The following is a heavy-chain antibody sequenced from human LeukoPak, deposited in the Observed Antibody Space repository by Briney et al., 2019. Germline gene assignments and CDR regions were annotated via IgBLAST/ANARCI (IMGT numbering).Heavy chain of an antibody. CDR3: ARASIVATRYYFYGMDV. Sequence: GASVKVCCKASGFPLSTYAIHWVRQAPGQSLEWVGWINAGNGKTEYAQKLHDRVTMTRDTSASTADMELSSLRSEDTAVYYCARASIVATRYYFYGMDVWGKGTTVIVSS. D-gene: IGHD5-12*01. CDR1: GFPLSTYA. J-gene: IGHJ6*04. CDR2: INAGNGKT. V-gene: IGHV1-3*01.